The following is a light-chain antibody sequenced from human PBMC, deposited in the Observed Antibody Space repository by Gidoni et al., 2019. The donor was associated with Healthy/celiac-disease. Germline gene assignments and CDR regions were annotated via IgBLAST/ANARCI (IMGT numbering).Light chain of an antibody. CDR2: DVS. CDR1: SSDVGGYNY. J-gene: IGLJ1*01. CDR3: CSYAGSYTFYV. Sequence: QSALTQPRSVSGSPGQSVTISCTGTSSDVGGYNYVSWSQQHPGKAPKLMIYDVSKRPSGVPDRFSGSKSGNTASLTISGLQAEDEADYYCCSYAGSYTFYVFGTGTKGTVL. V-gene: IGLV2-11*01.